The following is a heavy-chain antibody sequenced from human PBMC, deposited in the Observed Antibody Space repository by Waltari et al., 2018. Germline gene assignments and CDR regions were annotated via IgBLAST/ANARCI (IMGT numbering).Heavy chain of an antibody. CDR3: ARGMYYYGSGSYYNVPPDY. CDR2: INHSGST. V-gene: IGHV4-34*01. CDR1: GGSFSGYY. D-gene: IGHD3-10*01. J-gene: IGHJ4*02. Sequence: QVQLQQWGAGLLKPSETLSLTCAVSGGSFSGYYWSWIRQPPGKGLEWIGEINHSGSTNYNPSLKSRVTISVDTSKNQFSLKLGSVTAADTAVYYCARGMYYYGSGSYYNVPPDYWGQGTLVTVSS.